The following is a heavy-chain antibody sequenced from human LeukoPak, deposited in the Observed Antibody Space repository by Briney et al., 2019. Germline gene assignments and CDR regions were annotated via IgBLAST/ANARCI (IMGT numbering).Heavy chain of an antibody. J-gene: IGHJ4*02. Sequence: ASETLSLTCTVSGGSMSSYYWSWIRQPPGKGLEWIGYIYSSGSTNYNPSLKSRVAIPEDTPKNQFSLKLTSVTAADTAVYYCGSFGSGSYYNPLFDYWGQGTLVTVSS. CDR3: GSFGSGSYYNPLFDY. CDR2: IYSSGST. D-gene: IGHD3-10*01. CDR1: GGSMSSYY. V-gene: IGHV4-4*09.